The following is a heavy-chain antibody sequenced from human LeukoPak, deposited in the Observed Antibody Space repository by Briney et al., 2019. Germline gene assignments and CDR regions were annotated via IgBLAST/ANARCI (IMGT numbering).Heavy chain of an antibody. V-gene: IGHV1-18*01. J-gene: IGHJ6*02. CDR1: GYTFTSYG. D-gene: IGHD3-10*01. CDR2: ISAYNGNT. CDR3: ARVLRADYYGSGSYYNADDPTYYGMDV. Sequence: ASVKVSCKASGYTFTSYGISWVRQAPGQGLEWMGWISAYNGNTNYAQKLQGRVTMTTDTSTSTAYMELRSLRSDDTAVYYCARVLRADYYGSGSYYNADDPTYYGMDVWGQGTTVTVSS.